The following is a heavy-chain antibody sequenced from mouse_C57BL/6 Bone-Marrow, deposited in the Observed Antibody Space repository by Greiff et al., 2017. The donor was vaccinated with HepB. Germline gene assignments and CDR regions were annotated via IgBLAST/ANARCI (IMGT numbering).Heavy chain of an antibody. V-gene: IGHV2-2*01. J-gene: IGHJ1*03. CDR2: IWSGGST. CDR3: ARRYFDV. CDR1: GFSFTSYG. Sequence: QVQLQQSGPGLVQPSQSLSITCTASGFSFTSYGVHWVRQSPGKGLEWLGVIWSGGSTDYNAAFISRLSISKDNSKSQVFFMMNSLQADDTAIYYSARRYFDVWGTGTTVTVSS.